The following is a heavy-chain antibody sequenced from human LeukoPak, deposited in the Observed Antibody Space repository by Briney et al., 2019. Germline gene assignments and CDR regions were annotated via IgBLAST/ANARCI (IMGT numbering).Heavy chain of an antibody. CDR1: GFTFSSYA. Sequence: GGSLRLSCAASGFTFSSYAMSWVRQAPGKGLEWVSAISVSGGSTYYADSVKGRFTISRDNSKNTLYLQMNSLRAEDTAVYYCAKAPVVVPAAIDYWGQGTLVTVSS. J-gene: IGHJ4*02. CDR2: ISVSGGST. CDR3: AKAPVVVPAAIDY. V-gene: IGHV3-23*01. D-gene: IGHD2-2*02.